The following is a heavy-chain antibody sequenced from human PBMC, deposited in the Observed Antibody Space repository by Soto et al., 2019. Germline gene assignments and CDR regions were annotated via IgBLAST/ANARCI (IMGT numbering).Heavy chain of an antibody. Sequence: GGSLRLSCAASGFTFSSYAMSWVRQAPGKGLEWVSAISGSGGSTYYADSVKGRFTISRDNSKNTLYLQMNSLRAEDTAVYYCAKVPPEYSGYDSGDYYYYMDVWGKGTTVTVSS. J-gene: IGHJ6*03. D-gene: IGHD5-12*01. CDR3: AKVPPEYSGYDSGDYYYYMDV. V-gene: IGHV3-23*01. CDR2: ISGSGGST. CDR1: GFTFSSYA.